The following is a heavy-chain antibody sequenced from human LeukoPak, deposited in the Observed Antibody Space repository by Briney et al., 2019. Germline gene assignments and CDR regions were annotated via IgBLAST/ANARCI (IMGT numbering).Heavy chain of an antibody. CDR1: GFTFDDYT. CDR3: AKGKNTGSYLSHVDY. D-gene: IGHD3-10*01. V-gene: IGHV3-43*01. J-gene: IGHJ4*02. CDR2: ITWDGGST. Sequence: GGSLRLSCAASGFTFDDYTMHWVRQAPGKGLEWVSLITWDGGSTYYADSVKGRFTISRDNSKNSLYLQMNSLRTEDTALYYCAKGKNTGSYLSHVDYWGQGTLVTVSS.